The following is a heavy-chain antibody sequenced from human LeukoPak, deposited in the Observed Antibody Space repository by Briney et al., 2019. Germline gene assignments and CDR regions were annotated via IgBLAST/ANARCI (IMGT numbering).Heavy chain of an antibody. J-gene: IGHJ4*02. CDR2: ITPIFGGA. D-gene: IGHD3-10*01. CDR1: GGTFSGDA. CDR3: ASPRFGESMEYFVT. V-gene: IGHV1-69*05. Sequence: ASVKVSCKASGGTFSGDAISWLRQAPGQGLEWMGGITPIFGGANYPQRFQGRVTITTDESTSTAYMELSSLTSEDTAVYYCASPRFGESMEYFVTWGQGTLVTVSS.